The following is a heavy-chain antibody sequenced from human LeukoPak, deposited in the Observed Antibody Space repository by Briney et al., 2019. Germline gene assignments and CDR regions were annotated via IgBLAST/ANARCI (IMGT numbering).Heavy chain of an antibody. J-gene: IGHJ6*03. V-gene: IGHV1-18*01. D-gene: IGHD2-15*01. CDR3: ARRYRDCSGGSCYSGSYYYYYMDV. CDR2: ISAYNGNT. Sequence: ASVKVSCKASGYTFTSYGISWVRQAPGQGLEWMGWISAYNGNTNYAQKLQGRVTITTDTSTSTAYMELRSLRSDDTAVYYCARRYRDCSGGSCYSGSYYYYYMDVWGKGTTVTISS. CDR1: GYTFTSYG.